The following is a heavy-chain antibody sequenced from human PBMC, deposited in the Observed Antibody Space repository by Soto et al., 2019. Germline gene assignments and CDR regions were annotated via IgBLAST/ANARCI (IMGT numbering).Heavy chain of an antibody. CDR3: ARERRAGYNWHDAFDI. V-gene: IGHV1-69*13. D-gene: IGHD5-12*01. CDR2: IIPIFGTA. CDR1: GGTFSSYA. J-gene: IGHJ3*02. Sequence: SVKVSCKASGGTFSSYAISWVRQAPGQGLEWMGGIIPIFGTANYAQKFQGRVTITADESTSTAYMELSSLRSEDTAVYYCARERRAGYNWHDAFDIWGKGTMVTVSS.